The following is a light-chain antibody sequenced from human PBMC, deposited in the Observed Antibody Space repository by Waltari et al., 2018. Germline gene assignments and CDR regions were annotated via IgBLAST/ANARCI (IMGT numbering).Light chain of an antibody. V-gene: IGKV1-17*01. CDR3: LQHNSYPRT. CDR2: AAT. J-gene: IGKJ1*01. CDR1: QGISSY. Sequence: DIQMTQSPSSLSASVGDTVTITCRASQGISSYLNWFQQKPGKAPKLLIYAATTLQSGVPSRFSVSGSGTEFTLTISSLQPEDFATYYCLQHNSYPRTFGQGTRVEIK.